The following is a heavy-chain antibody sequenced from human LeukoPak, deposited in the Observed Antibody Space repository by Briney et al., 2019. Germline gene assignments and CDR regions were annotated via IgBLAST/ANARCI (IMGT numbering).Heavy chain of an antibody. Sequence: GGSLRLSCAASGFTLSTYGIHWVRQAPGKGLEWVAFIRYDGTNKWYANSVKGRFTISRDNSKNMLYLQMNSLRAEDTAVYHCAKDRDYGDYPSAYYYYMDVWGKGTTVTVSS. CDR1: GFTLSTYG. CDR3: AKDRDYGDYPSAYYYYMDV. V-gene: IGHV3-30*02. D-gene: IGHD4-17*01. CDR2: IRYDGTNK. J-gene: IGHJ6*03.